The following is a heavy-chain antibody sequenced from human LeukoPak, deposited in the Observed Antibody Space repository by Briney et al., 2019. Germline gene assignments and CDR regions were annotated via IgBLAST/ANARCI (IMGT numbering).Heavy chain of an antibody. V-gene: IGHV3-21*01. Sequence: GGSLRLSCSASGFTFTDYSMSWVRQAPGKGLECVSIISRGSTYIYYADSVKGRFTVSRDNDKSSLYLQLTSLRAEDTAVYFCAREGGDGDYYYYMDVWGKGTTVTVSS. D-gene: IGHD2-21*02. CDR1: GFTFTDYS. CDR3: AREGGDGDYYYYMDV. CDR2: ISRGSTYI. J-gene: IGHJ6*03.